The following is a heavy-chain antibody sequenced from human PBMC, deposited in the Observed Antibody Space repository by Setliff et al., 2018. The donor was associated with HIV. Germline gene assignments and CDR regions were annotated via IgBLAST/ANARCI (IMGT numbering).Heavy chain of an antibody. Sequence: SETLSLTCSVSGGSISSYYWSWIRQPPGKGLEWIGYIYTSGSTNYNPSLKSRVTISVDTSKNQFSLKLSSVTAADTAVYYCARHGVSSGTFDYWGQGTLVTVSS. CDR2: IYTSGST. V-gene: IGHV4-4*09. CDR3: ARHGVSSGTFDY. J-gene: IGHJ4*02. D-gene: IGHD3-22*01. CDR1: GGSISSYY.